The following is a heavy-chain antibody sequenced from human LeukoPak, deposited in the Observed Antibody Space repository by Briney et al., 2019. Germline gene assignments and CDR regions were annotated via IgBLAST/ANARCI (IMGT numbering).Heavy chain of an antibody. Sequence: SVKVSCKASGGTFSSYAISWVRQAPGRGLEWMGGIIPIFGTANYAQKFQGRVTITADESTSTAYMELSSLRSEDTAVYYCARSGIHYYDSSGYYLNDAFDIWGQGTMVTVSS. CDR3: ARSGIHYYDSSGYYLNDAFDI. D-gene: IGHD3-22*01. V-gene: IGHV1-69*13. CDR2: IIPIFGTA. CDR1: GGTFSSYA. J-gene: IGHJ3*02.